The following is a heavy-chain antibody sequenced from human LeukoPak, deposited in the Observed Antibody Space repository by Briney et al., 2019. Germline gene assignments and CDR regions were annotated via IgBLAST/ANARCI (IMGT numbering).Heavy chain of an antibody. D-gene: IGHD2-2*01. CDR1: GFSFSRYW. Sequence: GGSLRLSCVASGFSFSRYWMSWVRQAPGKGLEWVANIEQDGSEKDYVDSVKGRFTISRDNAKNSLYLQMHSLRAEDTAVYYCARDTRGYASLDYWGQGTLVTVSS. CDR3: ARDTRGYASLDY. J-gene: IGHJ4*02. V-gene: IGHV3-7*04. CDR2: IEQDGSEK.